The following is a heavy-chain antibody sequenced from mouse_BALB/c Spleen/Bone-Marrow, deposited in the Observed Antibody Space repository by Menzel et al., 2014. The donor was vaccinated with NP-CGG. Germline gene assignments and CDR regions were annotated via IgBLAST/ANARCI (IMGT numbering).Heavy chain of an antibody. J-gene: IGHJ4*01. CDR2: IYPSDSYT. CDR1: GYTFTSYW. Sequence: QVQLKQSGAELVRPGASVKLSCRASGYTFTSYWINWVKQRPGQGLEWIGNIYPSDSYTNCNQRFKDKATLTVDKSSSTAYMQLSSPTSEDSAVYYCTRYGNSHYYAMDYWGQGTSVTVSS. V-gene: IGHV1-69*02. CDR3: TRYGNSHYYAMDY. D-gene: IGHD1-1*01.